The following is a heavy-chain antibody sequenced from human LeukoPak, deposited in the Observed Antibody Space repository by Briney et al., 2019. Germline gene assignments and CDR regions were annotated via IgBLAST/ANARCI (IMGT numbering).Heavy chain of an antibody. Sequence: GGSLRLSCAASGFTFSSYAMSWVRQAPGKGLEWVSAISGSGGSTYYADSVKGRFTISRDNSKNTLYLQMNSLRAEDTAVYYCAKDGYYDSSELYYFDYWGQGTLVTVSS. J-gene: IGHJ4*02. CDR2: ISGSGGST. CDR1: GFTFSSYA. V-gene: IGHV3-23*01. CDR3: AKDGYYDSSELYYFDY. D-gene: IGHD3-22*01.